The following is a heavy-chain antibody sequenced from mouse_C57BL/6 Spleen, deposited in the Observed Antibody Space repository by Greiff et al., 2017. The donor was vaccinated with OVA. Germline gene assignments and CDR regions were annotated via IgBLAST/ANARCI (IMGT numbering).Heavy chain of an antibody. CDR3: ARPPYSNYEAMDY. CDR2: IHPNSGST. CDR1: GYTFTSYW. V-gene: IGHV1-64*01. Sequence: VQLQQPGAELVKPGASVKLSCKASGYTFTSYWMHWVKQRPGQGLEWIGMIHPNSGSTNYNEKFKSKATLTVDKSSSTAYMQLSSLTSEDSAVYYCARPPYSNYEAMDYWGQGTSVTVSS. D-gene: IGHD2-5*01. J-gene: IGHJ4*01.